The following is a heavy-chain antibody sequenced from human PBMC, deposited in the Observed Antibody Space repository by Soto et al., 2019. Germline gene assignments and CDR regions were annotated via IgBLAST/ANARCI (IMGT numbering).Heavy chain of an antibody. D-gene: IGHD5-12*01. J-gene: IGHJ4*02. CDR1: CACISSNGYA. CDR2: IFYSGTT. Sequence: ETRSLTWTNACACISSNGYALGWIRQPPGKGLEWIGSIFYSGTTHYNPSLRSRLSISVDTSKNVFSLKLSSLTAADTAIYYWATGAGWLRLDSRVWGQGTLVTESS. CDR3: ATGAGWLRLDSRV. V-gene: IGHV4-39*02.